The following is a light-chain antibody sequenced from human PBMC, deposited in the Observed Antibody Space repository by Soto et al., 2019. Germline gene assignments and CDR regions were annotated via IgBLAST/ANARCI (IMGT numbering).Light chain of an antibody. Sequence: DIVLTQSPGTLSLSPGERATLSCRASQIISSTYLGWYQQKPGQAPRLLIYGASSRATGIPDRFSGSGSGTDFTLTISRLEPEDFAVYYCQDFDSPQWTFGQGTKVEN. CDR2: GAS. CDR3: QDFDSPQWT. CDR1: QIISSTY. J-gene: IGKJ1*01. V-gene: IGKV3-20*01.